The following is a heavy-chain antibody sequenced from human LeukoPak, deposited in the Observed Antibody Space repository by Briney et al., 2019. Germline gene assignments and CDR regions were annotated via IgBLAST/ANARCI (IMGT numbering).Heavy chain of an antibody. J-gene: IGHJ5*02. V-gene: IGHV3-23*01. D-gene: IGHD3-16*01. Sequence: GGSLRLSCAASGFTFSSYEMNWVRQAPGKGLEWVSGISGSGGNTYYADSVKGRFTISRDNSKNTLYLQMNSLRAEDTAVYYCAKDDNYIRFLSWGQGTLVTVSS. CDR2: ISGSGGNT. CDR3: AKDDNYIRFLS. CDR1: GFTFSSYE.